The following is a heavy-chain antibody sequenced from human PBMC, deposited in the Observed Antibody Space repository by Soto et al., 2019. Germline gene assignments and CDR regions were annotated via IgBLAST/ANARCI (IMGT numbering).Heavy chain of an antibody. CDR2: IKQDGSEK. CDR3: ARDQGERLVPNYYYYGMDV. D-gene: IGHD6-19*01. J-gene: IGHJ6*02. CDR1: GFTFSSYW. V-gene: IGHV3-7*05. Sequence: PGGSLRLSCAASGFTFSSYWMSWVRQAPGKGLEWVANIKQDGSEKYYVDSVKGRFTISRDNAKNSLYLQMNSLRAEDTAVYYCARDQGERLVPNYYYYGMDVWGQGTTVTVSS.